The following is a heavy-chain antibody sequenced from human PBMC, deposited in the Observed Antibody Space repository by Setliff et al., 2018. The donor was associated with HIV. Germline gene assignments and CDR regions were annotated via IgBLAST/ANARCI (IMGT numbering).Heavy chain of an antibody. CDR3: ARIRPDLVFDY. V-gene: IGHV4-59*01. J-gene: IGHJ4*02. Sequence: SETLSLTCTVSGGSISSYYWSWIRQPPGKGLEWIGYIYYSGSTNYNPSLKSRVTISVDTSKNQFSLKLSSVTAADTAVYYCARIRPDLVFDYWGQGTLVTVSS. D-gene: IGHD3-16*02. CDR2: IYYSGST. CDR1: GGSISSYY.